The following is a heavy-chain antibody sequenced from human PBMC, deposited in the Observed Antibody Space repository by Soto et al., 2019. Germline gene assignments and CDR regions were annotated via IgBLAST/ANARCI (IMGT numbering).Heavy chain of an antibody. Sequence: PGESLKISCKGSGYNFANYWIGWVRQMPGKGLEWMGIIHPGNSDTRYSPSFQGQVTISADTSISTTYLEWSSLKASDTAIYYCARHVYYDVLKKNYWGQGTLVTVSS. CDR2: IHPGNSDT. J-gene: IGHJ4*02. CDR3: ARHVYYDVLKKNY. V-gene: IGHV5-51*01. CDR1: GYNFANYW. D-gene: IGHD3-9*01.